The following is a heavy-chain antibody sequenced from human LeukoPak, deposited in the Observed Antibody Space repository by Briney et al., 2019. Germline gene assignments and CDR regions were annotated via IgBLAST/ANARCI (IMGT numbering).Heavy chain of an antibody. Sequence: SETLSLTCTVSGGSISSYYWSWIRQPPGKGLEWIGYIYYSGSTNYNPSLKSRVTISVDTSKKQFSLILSSVTAADTAVYYCARETGTSNMDVWGQGTTVTVSS. D-gene: IGHD1-7*01. V-gene: IGHV4-59*01. CDR3: ARETGTSNMDV. J-gene: IGHJ6*02. CDR2: IYYSGST. CDR1: GGSISSYY.